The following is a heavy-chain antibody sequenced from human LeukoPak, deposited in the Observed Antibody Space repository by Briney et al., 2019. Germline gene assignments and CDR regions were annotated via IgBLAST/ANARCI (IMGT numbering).Heavy chain of an antibody. Sequence: ASETLSLTCTVSGGSISGSSYYWGWIRQPPGKGLEWIGSIYYSGSTYYNPSLKSRVTISVDTSKNQFSLKLSSVTAADTAVYYCARHVPGAAGILRWFDPWGQGTLVTVSS. J-gene: IGHJ5*02. D-gene: IGHD6-13*01. CDR3: ARHVPGAAGILRWFDP. CDR1: GGSISGSSYY. CDR2: IYYSGST. V-gene: IGHV4-39*01.